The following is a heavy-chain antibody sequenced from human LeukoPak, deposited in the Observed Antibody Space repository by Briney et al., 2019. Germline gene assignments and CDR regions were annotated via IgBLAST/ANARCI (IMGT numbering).Heavy chain of an antibody. CDR3: ARPYFYDCSGFRPFY. CDR2: IYSGDAT. Sequence: GGSLRLSCGVSGFTVSSSYIGWVRQAPGKGLEWVSVIYSGDATFYADSVKGRFTISRDNSKNTVLLQMNSLRAEDTAVYYCARPYFYDCSGFRPFYWGQGARSPSPQ. CDR1: GFTVSSSY. J-gene: IGHJ4*02. V-gene: IGHV3-53*01. D-gene: IGHD3-22*01.